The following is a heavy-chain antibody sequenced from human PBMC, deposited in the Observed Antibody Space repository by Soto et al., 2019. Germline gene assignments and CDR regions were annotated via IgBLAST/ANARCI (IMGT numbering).Heavy chain of an antibody. D-gene: IGHD3-3*01. CDR3: SRAITIFGLVHPLNIGYGLDV. Sequence: PGGSLRLSCVASGFKFSDYSMNWVRQAPGKGLEWVSTISSSSNYIYYADSVKGRFTISRDNAKNSLFLQMNSLRAEDTAVYYCSRAITIFGLVHPLNIGYGLDVWGQGTTVTVSS. V-gene: IGHV3-21*01. J-gene: IGHJ6*02. CDR1: GFKFSDYS. CDR2: ISSSSNYI.